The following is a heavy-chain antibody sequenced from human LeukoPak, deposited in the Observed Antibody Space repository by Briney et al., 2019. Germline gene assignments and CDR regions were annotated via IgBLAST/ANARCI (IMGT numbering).Heavy chain of an antibody. Sequence: GGSLRLSCAAYGFTFSSYAMSWVRQAPGKGLEWVSGISGSGGSIYYADSVKGRFTISGDNSKNTLYLQMNSLRAEDTAVYYCAGDLRYSYGLTSPQDSWGQGTLVTVSS. CDR2: ISGSGGSI. V-gene: IGHV3-23*01. CDR3: AGDLRYSYGLTSPQDS. D-gene: IGHD5-18*01. CDR1: GFTFSSYA. J-gene: IGHJ4*02.